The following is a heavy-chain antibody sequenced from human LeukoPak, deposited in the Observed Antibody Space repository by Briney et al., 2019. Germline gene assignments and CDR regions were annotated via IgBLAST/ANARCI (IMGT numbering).Heavy chain of an antibody. V-gene: IGHV1-2*02. D-gene: IGHD1-14*01. J-gene: IGHJ6*03. CDR3: ARAPPASIRAYYYCMDV. CDR1: GYTFTGYY. CDR2: INPNSGGT. Sequence: ASVKVSCTASGYTFTGYYMHWVRQAPGQGLEWMGWINPNSGGTNYAQTFQGRVTMTRDTSMSTAYMELSRLRSDDTAVYYCARAPPASIRAYYYCMDVWGKETTFTVSS.